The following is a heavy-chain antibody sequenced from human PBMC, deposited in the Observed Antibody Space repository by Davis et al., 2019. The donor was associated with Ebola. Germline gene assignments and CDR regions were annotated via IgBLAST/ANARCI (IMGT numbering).Heavy chain of an antibody. V-gene: IGHV1-18*04. D-gene: IGHD6-13*01. Sequence: ASVKVSCKASGYTFTSYEINWVRQAPGQGLEWMGRISGYNGNTNYAQKVQGRVTMTKDTSTYTVYMELRGLRSDDTAVYYCAGGGSWRNEAFDIWGQGTMVTVSS. CDR2: ISGYNGNT. CDR1: GYTFTSYE. J-gene: IGHJ3*02. CDR3: AGGGSWRNEAFDI.